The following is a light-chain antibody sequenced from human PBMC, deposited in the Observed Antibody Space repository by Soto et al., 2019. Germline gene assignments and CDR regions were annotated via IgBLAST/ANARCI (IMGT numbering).Light chain of an antibody. CDR2: GAS. J-gene: IGKJ1*01. CDR3: QQRSNWT. V-gene: IGKV3D-20*02. Sequence: EIVLTQSPGTLSLSPGERATLSCRASQSVSSSYLAWYQQRPGQAPRLLISGASTRATGVPARFSGSGSGTDFTLTISSLEPEDFAVYYCQQRSNWTFGQGTKVDIK. CDR1: QSVSSSY.